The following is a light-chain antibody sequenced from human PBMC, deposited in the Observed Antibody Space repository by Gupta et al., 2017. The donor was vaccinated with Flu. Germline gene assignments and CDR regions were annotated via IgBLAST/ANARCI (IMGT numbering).Light chain of an antibody. Sequence: QSALPQPASASASPGQSITISCTGTSSDVCGYNYVSWYQQHPGKAPKLMIYEVSNRPSGVSNRFSGSKSGNTASLTISGLQAEDEADYYCSSYTSSSSPWVFGGGTKLTVL. CDR2: EVS. CDR3: SSYTSSSSPWV. J-gene: IGLJ3*02. CDR1: SSDVCGYNY. V-gene: IGLV2-14*01.